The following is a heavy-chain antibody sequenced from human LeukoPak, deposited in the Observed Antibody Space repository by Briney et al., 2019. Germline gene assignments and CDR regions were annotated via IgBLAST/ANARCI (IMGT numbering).Heavy chain of an antibody. J-gene: IGHJ4*02. Sequence: SETLSLTCTVSGDSISSYYWSWIRQPPGKGLEWIGYIYYSGSTNYNPSLKSRVPISVDTSKNQFSLKLSSVTAADTAVYYCARGIGPYYFDYWGQGTLVTVSS. CDR3: ARGIGPYYFDY. D-gene: IGHD2-21*01. V-gene: IGHV4-59*01. CDR1: GDSISSYY. CDR2: IYYSGST.